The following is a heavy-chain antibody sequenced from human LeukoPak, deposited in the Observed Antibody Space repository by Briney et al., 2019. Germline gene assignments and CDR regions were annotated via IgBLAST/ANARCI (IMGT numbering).Heavy chain of an antibody. J-gene: IGHJ4*02. D-gene: IGHD2-21*01. CDR1: RFAFSSYW. CDR3: ARSLWPEDY. V-gene: IGHV3-7*01. Sequence: GGSLRLSCAASRFAFSSYWASWVRQAPGKGLEWVANINQDGSDQNYVDSVRGRFTISRDNAKNSAYLQMNSLRVEDTAVYYCARSLWPEDYWGQGILVTVSS. CDR2: INQDGSDQ.